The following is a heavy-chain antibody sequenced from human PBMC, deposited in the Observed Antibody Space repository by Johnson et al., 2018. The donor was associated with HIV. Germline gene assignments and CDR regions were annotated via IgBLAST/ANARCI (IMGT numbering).Heavy chain of an antibody. CDR3: ARGYILTGYSGAFDM. CDR2: IYSGGST. J-gene: IGHJ3*02. V-gene: IGHV3-NL1*01. Sequence: QMQLVESGGGVVQPGRSLRLSCAASGFTFSVFAMHWVRLAPGKGLEWVSVIYSGGSTHFADSVKGRFTISRDNSKNTVYLQMNSLRAEDTAVYYCARGYILTGYSGAFDMWGQGTMVTVSS. CDR1: GFTFSVFA. D-gene: IGHD3-9*01.